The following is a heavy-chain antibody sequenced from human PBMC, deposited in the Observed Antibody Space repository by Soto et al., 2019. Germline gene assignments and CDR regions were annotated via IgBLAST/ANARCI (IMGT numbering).Heavy chain of an antibody. CDR2: IIPIFGTA. CDR3: ARLSRGEEAAGSYCFDY. J-gene: IGHJ4*02. D-gene: IGHD6-13*01. CDR1: GGTFSSYA. Sequence: QVQLVQSGAEVKKPGSSVKVSCKASGGTFSSYAISWVRQAPGQGLEWMGEIIPIFGTANNAQKFQGRVTITADESKSTAYRELSSLRSEDTAVYYCARLSRGEEAAGSYCFDYWGQGTLVTVSS. V-gene: IGHV1-69*01.